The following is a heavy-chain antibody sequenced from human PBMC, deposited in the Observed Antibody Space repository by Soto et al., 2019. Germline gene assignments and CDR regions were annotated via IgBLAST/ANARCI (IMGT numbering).Heavy chain of an antibody. D-gene: IGHD3-22*01. V-gene: IGHV1-18*01. CDR3: ARGGYYDSSGARNYHYYGMDV. CDR1: GYSFSSYG. CDR2: ISPYNDDT. Sequence: VKVSCKASGYSFSSYGITWVRQAPGQGLEWLGWISPYNDDTKYAQRLQGRVTMTTDTSTRTAYMDIRGLRSDDTAIYYCARGGYYDSSGARNYHYYGMDVWGQGTTVTVSS. J-gene: IGHJ6*02.